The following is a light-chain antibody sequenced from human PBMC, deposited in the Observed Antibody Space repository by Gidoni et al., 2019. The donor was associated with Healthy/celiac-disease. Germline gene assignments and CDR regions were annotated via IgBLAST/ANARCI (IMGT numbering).Light chain of an antibody. CDR2: AAS. CDR3: QQSYSTPYT. Sequence: DTQMTQSPSSLSASVGDRVTITCRASQGISSYLNWYQQKPGKAPKLLIYAASSLQSVVPSRFSGSGSGTDFTLTISRLQPEDFATYYCQQSYSTPYTFGQGTKLEIK. J-gene: IGKJ2*01. CDR1: QGISSY. V-gene: IGKV1-39*01.